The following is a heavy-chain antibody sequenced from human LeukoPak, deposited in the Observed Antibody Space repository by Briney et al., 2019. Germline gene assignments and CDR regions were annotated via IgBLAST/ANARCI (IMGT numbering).Heavy chain of an antibody. D-gene: IGHD2-15*01. V-gene: IGHV4-39*07. J-gene: IGHJ4*02. Sequence: PSETLSLTCTVSGGSISSSSYYWGWIRQPPGKGLEWIGSIYYSGSTYYNPSLKSRVTISGDTSKNQFSMKLSSVTAADTAVYYCARVRIVVLAAFDSWGQGTLVTVSS. CDR3: ARVRIVVLAAFDS. CDR1: GGSISSSSYY. CDR2: IYYSGST.